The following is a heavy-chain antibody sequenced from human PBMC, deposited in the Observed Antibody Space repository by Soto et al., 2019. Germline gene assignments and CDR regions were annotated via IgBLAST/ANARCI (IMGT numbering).Heavy chain of an antibody. Sequence: QVQLQESGPGLVKPSETLSLTCTVSGGSISSYYWSWIRQPAGKGLEWIGRIYTSGSTNYNPSLNSRVTMSVDTSKNQFSLKLSSVTAADTAVYYCARDCSGGSCYNDAFDIWGQGTMVTVSS. CDR3: ARDCSGGSCYNDAFDI. J-gene: IGHJ3*02. V-gene: IGHV4-4*07. CDR1: GGSISSYY. CDR2: IYTSGST. D-gene: IGHD2-15*01.